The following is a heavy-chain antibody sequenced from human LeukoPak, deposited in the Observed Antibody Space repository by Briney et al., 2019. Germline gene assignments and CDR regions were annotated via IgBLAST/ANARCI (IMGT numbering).Heavy chain of an antibody. V-gene: IGHV4-59*01. CDR1: GGSISSYY. Sequence: SETLSLTCTVSGGSISSYYWMWIRQPPGKGLEWIGYIYYSGGTHYNPSLKSRVTMLVDTSKNQFSLKLTAVTAADTAVYYCARETPGAGHFDYWGQGSLVTVSS. CDR2: IYYSGGT. CDR3: ARETPGAGHFDY. D-gene: IGHD7-27*01. J-gene: IGHJ4*02.